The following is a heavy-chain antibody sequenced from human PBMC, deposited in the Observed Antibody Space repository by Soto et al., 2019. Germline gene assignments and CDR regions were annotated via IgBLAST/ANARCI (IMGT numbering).Heavy chain of an antibody. V-gene: IGHV3-30-3*01. CDR2: ISYDGSNK. CDR1: GFTFSSYA. Sequence: GGSLRLSCAASGFTFSSYAMHWVRQAPGKGLEWVAVISYDGSNKYYADSVKGRFTISRDNSKNTLYLQMNSLRAEDTAVYYCARASHPDSIIQKTIDSSGPSDYWGQGTLVTVSS. D-gene: IGHD3-22*01. J-gene: IGHJ4*02. CDR3: ARASHPDSIIQKTIDSSGPSDY.